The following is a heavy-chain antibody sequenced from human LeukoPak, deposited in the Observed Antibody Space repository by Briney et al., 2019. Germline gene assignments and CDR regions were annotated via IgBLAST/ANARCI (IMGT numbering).Heavy chain of an antibody. Sequence: PGGSLRLSCAASGFTFSSFVLNWVRQAPGKGLEWVSTISGSGGTTYYADSVKGRFTIFRVNSKNTLYLQMNSLRAEDTAIYYCAKDMSDYTNFPDVWGQGTTVTVSS. V-gene: IGHV3-23*01. CDR1: GFTFSSFV. J-gene: IGHJ6*02. D-gene: IGHD4-11*01. CDR3: AKDMSDYTNFPDV. CDR2: ISGSGGTT.